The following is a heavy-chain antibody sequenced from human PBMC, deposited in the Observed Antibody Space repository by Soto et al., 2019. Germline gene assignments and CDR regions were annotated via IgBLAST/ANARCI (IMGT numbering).Heavy chain of an antibody. CDR2: SRNKVASYTT. D-gene: IGHD6-13*01. J-gene: IGHJ1*01. Sequence: PGGSLRLSCAAFGLSLSDQFMDWVRQVPGKGLEWVGRSRNKVASYTTEYAAPVKGRFTISRDESKNSLYLQMNSLRTEDTAVYFCAGGATGRAPFQHWGQGTLVTVSS. CDR1: GLSLSDQF. V-gene: IGHV3-72*01. CDR3: AGGATGRAPFQH.